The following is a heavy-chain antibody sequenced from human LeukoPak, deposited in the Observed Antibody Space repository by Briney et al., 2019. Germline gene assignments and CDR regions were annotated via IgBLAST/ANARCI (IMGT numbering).Heavy chain of an antibody. CDR3: ARSMAGYSSGWSSLDV. CDR2: IKYDGSEK. V-gene: IGHV3-7*01. D-gene: IGHD6-19*01. J-gene: IGHJ6*02. CDR1: GFTFTSYW. Sequence: GGSLRLSCAASGFTFTSYWMSWVRQAPGKGLEWVANIKYDGSEKNSVDSVKGRFTISRENAKNSLYLQMNSLRAGDTAVYYCARSMAGYSSGWSSLDVWGQGTTVTVSS.